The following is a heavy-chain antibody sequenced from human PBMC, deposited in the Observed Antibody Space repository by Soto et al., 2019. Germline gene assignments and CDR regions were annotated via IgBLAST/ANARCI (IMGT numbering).Heavy chain of an antibody. Sequence: ASVKVSCKASGGTFSSYAISWVRQAPGQGLEWMGWMNPNSGNTGYAQKFQGRVTMTRNTSISTAYMELSSLRSEDTAVYYCARVGILRFLEWLPHYYYYYGMDVWGQGTTVTVS. D-gene: IGHD3-3*01. J-gene: IGHJ6*02. V-gene: IGHV1-8*02. CDR1: GGTFSSYA. CDR2: MNPNSGNT. CDR3: ARVGILRFLEWLPHYYYYYGMDV.